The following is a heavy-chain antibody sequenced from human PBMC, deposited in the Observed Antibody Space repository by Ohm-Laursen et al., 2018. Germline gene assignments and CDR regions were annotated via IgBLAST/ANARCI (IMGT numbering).Heavy chain of an antibody. D-gene: IGHD1-26*01. CDR1: GFTFSSYI. J-gene: IGHJ4*02. V-gene: IGHV3-48*01. CDR3: ARVGIVGTLDY. CDR2: ISHSSSTI. Sequence: SLRLSCSASGFTFSSYIMNWVRQAPGKGLEWISYISHSSSTIYYADSVKGRFTISRDNAKNSLYLQMNSLRAEDTAVYYCARVGIVGTLDYGGQGTLVTVSS.